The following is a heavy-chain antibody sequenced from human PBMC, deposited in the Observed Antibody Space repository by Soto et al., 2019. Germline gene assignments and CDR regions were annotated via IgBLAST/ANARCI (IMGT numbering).Heavy chain of an antibody. CDR3: ARAPSPYCSSTSCPGSYYGMDV. V-gene: IGHV3-73*01. CDR1: GFTFSSSA. D-gene: IGHD2-2*01. Sequence: GSLRLSCAASGFTFSSSAMHWVRQASGKGLEWVGRIRSKPNNYATTYAASVEGRFIISRDDSKNTAYLQMNSLKIDDTAVYYCARAPSPYCSSTSCPGSYYGMDVWGQGT. J-gene: IGHJ6*02. CDR2: IRSKPNNYAT.